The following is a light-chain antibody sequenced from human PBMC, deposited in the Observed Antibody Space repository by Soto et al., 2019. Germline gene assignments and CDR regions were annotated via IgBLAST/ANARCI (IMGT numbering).Light chain of an antibody. CDR1: SSDVGGYNY. V-gene: IGLV2-14*01. J-gene: IGLJ1*01. Sequence: QSVLTQPASVSGSPGQSITISCTGTSSDVGGYNYVSWYQQHPGKAPRLMIYEVRNRPSGVSNRFSGSKSGNSASLTISGLQAEDEADYYCSSYTSSSTVVFGTGTKVTV. CDR3: SSYTSSSTVV. CDR2: EVR.